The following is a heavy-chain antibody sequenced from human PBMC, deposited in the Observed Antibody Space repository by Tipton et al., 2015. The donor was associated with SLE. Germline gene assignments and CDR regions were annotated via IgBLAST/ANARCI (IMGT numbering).Heavy chain of an antibody. CDR3: ARGEIAAAGTHYYYGMDV. Sequence: QVQLVQSGAEVKKPGSSVKVSCKASGGTFSSYAISWVRQAPGQGLEWMGWINPNSGGTNYAQKFQGRVTMTRDTSISTAYMELSRLRSDDAAVYYCARGEIAAAGTHYYYGMDVWGQGTTVTVSS. CDR1: GGTFSSYA. J-gene: IGHJ6*02. D-gene: IGHD6-13*01. V-gene: IGHV1-2*02. CDR2: INPNSGGT.